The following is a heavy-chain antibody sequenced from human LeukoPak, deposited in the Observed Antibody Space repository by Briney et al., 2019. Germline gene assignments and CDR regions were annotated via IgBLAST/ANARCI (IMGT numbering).Heavy chain of an antibody. D-gene: IGHD3-16*01. J-gene: IGHJ4*02. V-gene: IGHV3-15*01. CDR3: TRSRKGGLWGTYYFDY. CDR1: GFTFTNYA. Sequence: GGSLRLSCAASGFTFTNYAMSWVRQAPGKGLEWVGRIKSKTDGGTTDYAAPVKGRFTISRDDSKNTAYLQMNSLKTEDTAVYYCTRSRKGGLWGTYYFDYWGQGTLVTVSS. CDR2: IKSKTDGGTT.